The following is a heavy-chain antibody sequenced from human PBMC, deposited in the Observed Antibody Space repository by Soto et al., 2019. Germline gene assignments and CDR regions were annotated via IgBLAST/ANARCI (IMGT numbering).Heavy chain of an antibody. V-gene: IGHV1-24*01. CDR1: GYTLTELS. D-gene: IGHD3-22*01. J-gene: IGHJ4*02. Sequence: ASVKVSCKVSGYTLTELSMHWVRQAPGKGLEWMGGFDPEDGETIYAQKFQGRVTMTEDTSTDTAYMELSSLRSEDTAVYYCATTGATYGSSGYYYYWGQGTLVTVSS. CDR3: ATTGATYGSSGYYYY. CDR2: FDPEDGET.